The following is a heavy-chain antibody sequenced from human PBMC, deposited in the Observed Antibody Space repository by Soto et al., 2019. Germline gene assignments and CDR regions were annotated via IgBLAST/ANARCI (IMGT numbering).Heavy chain of an antibody. Sequence: ASVKVSCKASGYTFTSYGISWVRQAPGQGLEWMGWISAYNGNTNYAQKLQGRVTMTTDTSTSTAYMELRSLRSDDTAVYYFARLFYDFWSGYQENWFAPWGQGTLVTVSS. CDR2: ISAYNGNT. CDR1: GYTFTSYG. D-gene: IGHD3-3*01. CDR3: ARLFYDFWSGYQENWFAP. J-gene: IGHJ5*02. V-gene: IGHV1-18*01.